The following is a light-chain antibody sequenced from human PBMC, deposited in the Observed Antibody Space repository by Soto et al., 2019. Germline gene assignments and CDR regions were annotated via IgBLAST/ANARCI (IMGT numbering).Light chain of an antibody. J-gene: IGKJ5*01. CDR1: QSGLYSSNNQNY. V-gene: IGKV4-1*01. CDR2: WAS. Sequence: DIVMTQSPDSLAVSLGERATINCKSGQSGLYSSNNQNYFAWYQQKPGQPPKLLIYWASTRESGVPDRFSGSGSGTDFALTIRSLQAEDVAVYYCQQYYRYPPPSGQGTRLEIK. CDR3: QQYYRYPPP.